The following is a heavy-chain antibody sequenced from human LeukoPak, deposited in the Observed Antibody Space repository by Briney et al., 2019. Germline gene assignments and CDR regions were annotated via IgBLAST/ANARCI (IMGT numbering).Heavy chain of an antibody. V-gene: IGHV3-7*03. CDR3: ARGTSSGYFQFYFDY. Sequence: GGSLRLSCAASGFNFSSYWMSWVRQAPGKGLEWMANIKQDGNKKYYVDSVKGRFTISRDNSKNTLYLQMNSLRGEDTAVYYCARGTSSGYFQFYFDYWGQGTLVTVSS. D-gene: IGHD3-22*01. CDR2: IKQDGNKK. J-gene: IGHJ4*02. CDR1: GFNFSSYW.